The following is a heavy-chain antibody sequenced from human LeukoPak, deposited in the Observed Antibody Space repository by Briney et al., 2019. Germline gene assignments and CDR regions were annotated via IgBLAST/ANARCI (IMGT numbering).Heavy chain of an antibody. D-gene: IGHD3-22*01. Sequence: SETLSLTCTVSGGSISSGSYYWSWIRQHPGKGLEWIGYIYYSGSTYYNPSLKSRVTISVDTSKNQFSLKLSSVTAADTAVYYCARVGYYDSSGYWLGFDYWGQGTLVTVSS. CDR1: GGSISSGSYY. V-gene: IGHV4-31*03. J-gene: IGHJ4*02. CDR2: IYYSGST. CDR3: ARVGYYDSSGYWLGFDY.